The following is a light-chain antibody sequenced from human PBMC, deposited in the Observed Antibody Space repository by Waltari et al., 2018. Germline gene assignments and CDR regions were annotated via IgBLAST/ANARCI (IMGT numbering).Light chain of an antibody. CDR2: SSS. Sequence: EIVLTQSPGTLSLSPGDRATLSCRASQSVGTNYLAWYQQKPGQAPRLLISSSSSRATDIPDRFSGSGSGTDFTLTISRLEPEDFAVYYCQQHNTSPWTFGQGTKVEIK. J-gene: IGKJ1*01. CDR3: QQHNTSPWT. CDR1: QSVGTNY. V-gene: IGKV3-20*01.